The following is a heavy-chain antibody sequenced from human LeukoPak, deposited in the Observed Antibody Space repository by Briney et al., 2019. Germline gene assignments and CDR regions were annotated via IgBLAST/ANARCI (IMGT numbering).Heavy chain of an antibody. V-gene: IGHV4-39*01. CDR2: IYYSGST. D-gene: IGHD4-17*01. CDR3: ARHYGDTYPSLVYYFGY. J-gene: IGHJ4*02. Sequence: SETLSLTCTVSGGSISSSSYYWGWIRQPPGKGLEWIGSIYYSGSTYYNPSLKSRVTISVDTSKNQFPLKLSSVTAADTAVYYCARHYGDTYPSLVYYFGYWGQGTLVTVSS. CDR1: GGSISSSSYY.